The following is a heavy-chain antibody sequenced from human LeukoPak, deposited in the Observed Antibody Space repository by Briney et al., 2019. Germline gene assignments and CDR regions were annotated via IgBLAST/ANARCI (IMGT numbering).Heavy chain of an antibody. CDR2: INSDGSST. Sequence: GGSLRLSCAASGFTFSSYWIHWVRQAPGKGLVWVSRINSDGSSTSYEDSVKGRFTISRDNARNTLYLQMNSLRAEDTAVYYCARDGQQLGMACLDYWGQGTLVTVSS. CDR1: GFTFSSYW. J-gene: IGHJ4*02. CDR3: ARDGQQLGMACLDY. V-gene: IGHV3-74*01. D-gene: IGHD6-13*01.